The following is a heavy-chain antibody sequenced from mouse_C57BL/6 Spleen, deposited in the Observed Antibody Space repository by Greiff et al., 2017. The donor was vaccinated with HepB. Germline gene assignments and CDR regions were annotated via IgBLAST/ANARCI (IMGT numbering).Heavy chain of an antibody. Sequence: VQGVESGGGLVKPGGSLKLSCAASGFTFSSYAMSWVRQTPEKRLEWVATISDGGSYTYYPDNVKGRFTISRDNAKNNLYLQMSHLKSEDTAMYYCARDRDYYGSSYLDYWGQGTTLTVSS. D-gene: IGHD1-1*01. CDR3: ARDRDYYGSSYLDY. CDR1: GFTFSSYA. CDR2: ISDGGSYT. V-gene: IGHV5-4*01. J-gene: IGHJ2*01.